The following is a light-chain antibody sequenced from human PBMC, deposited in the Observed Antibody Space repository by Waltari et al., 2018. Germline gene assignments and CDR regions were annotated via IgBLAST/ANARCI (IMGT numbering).Light chain of an antibody. CDR3: QRYDNLPVFA. V-gene: IGKV1-33*01. CDR2: DTS. Sequence: DIQMTQSPSSLSASVGDSVTITCQASQDISNYLNWYQQKPGKAPNLLIHDTSKLETGVPSRFSGSQSGTHFTLIISSLQPEDLATYYCQRYDNLPVFAFGPGTKVDIK. J-gene: IGKJ3*01. CDR1: QDISNY.